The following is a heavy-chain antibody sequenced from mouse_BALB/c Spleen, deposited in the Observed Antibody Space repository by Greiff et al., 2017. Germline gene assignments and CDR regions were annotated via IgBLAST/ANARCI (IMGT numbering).Heavy chain of an antibody. D-gene: IGHD1-1*01. CDR1: GFSLTGYG. CDR2: IWGDGST. CDR3: AKDYYGSGYEGFAY. V-gene: IGHV2-6-7*01. Sequence: QVQLKESGPGLVAPSQSLSITCTVSGFSLTGYGVNWVRQPPGKGLEWLGMIWGDGSTDCNSALKSRLSISKDNSKSQVFLKLNSLQTDDTATYYCAKDYYGSGYEGFAYWGQGTLVTVSA. J-gene: IGHJ3*01.